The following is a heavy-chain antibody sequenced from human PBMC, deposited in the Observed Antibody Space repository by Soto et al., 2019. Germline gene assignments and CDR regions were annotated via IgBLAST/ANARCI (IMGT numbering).Heavy chain of an antibody. CDR1: GGSVSSSSYY. D-gene: IGHD1-1*01. Sequence: QVQLQESGPGLVKPSETLSLTCTVSGGSVSSSSYYWSWIRQPPGKGLEWIGYIYYSGTTKYNPSLKSRVTISLDTSKNQFSLKVTSVTAADTAVYYCVRDSRAPWNNVRGGFDPWGQGTLVTVSS. V-gene: IGHV4-61*01. CDR2: IYYSGTT. J-gene: IGHJ5*02. CDR3: VRDSRAPWNNVRGGFDP.